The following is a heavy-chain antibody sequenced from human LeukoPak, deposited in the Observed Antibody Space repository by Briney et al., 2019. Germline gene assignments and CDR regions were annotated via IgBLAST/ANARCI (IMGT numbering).Heavy chain of an antibody. CDR3: ARIDSSSWPFDF. V-gene: IGHV4-34*01. D-gene: IGHD6-13*01. CDR1: GGSFSGYY. J-gene: IGHJ4*02. CDR2: INHSGST. Sequence: PSETLSLTCAVYGGSFSGYYWSWIRQPPGKGLEWIGEINHSGSTNYNPSLKSRVTISVDTSKNQFSLKLSSVTAADTAVYYCARIDSSSWPFDFWGQGTLVSVSS.